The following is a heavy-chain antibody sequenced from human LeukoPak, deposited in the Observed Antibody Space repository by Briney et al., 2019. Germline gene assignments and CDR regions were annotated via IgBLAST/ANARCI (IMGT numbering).Heavy chain of an antibody. Sequence: GGSFRLPCGASGFTFSSYAMSWGRQSPGKGREWVSAIRGSAAVTYYAESLNGRFTNYRDNAKNTLYVQMKSLRAEEKDVSYCARYRRYRAFDIRGPGTVVTVSS. D-gene: IGHD3-9*01. CDR3: ARYRRYRAFDI. CDR2: IRGSAAVT. V-gene: IGHV3-23*01. CDR1: GFTFSSYA. J-gene: IGHJ3*02.